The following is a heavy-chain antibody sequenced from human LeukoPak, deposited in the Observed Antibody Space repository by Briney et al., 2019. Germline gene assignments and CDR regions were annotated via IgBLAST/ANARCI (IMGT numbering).Heavy chain of an antibody. J-gene: IGHJ6*03. CDR1: GFTFSSYG. CDR3: AKGASFYDFWSGYSASPGYYYMDV. CDR2: IRYDGSNK. Sequence: GGSLRLSCAASGFTFSSYGMHWVRQAPGKGLEWVAFIRYDGSNKYYADSVKGRFTISRDNSKNTLYLQMNSLRAEDTAVYYCAKGASFYDFWSGYSASPGYYYMDVWGKGTTVTVSS. V-gene: IGHV3-30*02. D-gene: IGHD3-3*01.